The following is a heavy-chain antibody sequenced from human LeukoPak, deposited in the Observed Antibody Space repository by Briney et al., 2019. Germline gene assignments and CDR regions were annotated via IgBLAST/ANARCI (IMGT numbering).Heavy chain of an antibody. D-gene: IGHD3-3*01. J-gene: IGHJ5*02. CDR1: GGSFSGYY. Sequence: SETLSLTCAVYGGSFSGYYWSWIRQPPGKGLEWIGYIYYSGSTYYNPSLKSRVTISVDTSKNQFSLKLSSVTAADTAVYYCARHAYDFWSGYPSWFDPWGQGTLVTVSS. V-gene: IGHV4-34*09. CDR2: IYYSGST. CDR3: ARHAYDFWSGYPSWFDP.